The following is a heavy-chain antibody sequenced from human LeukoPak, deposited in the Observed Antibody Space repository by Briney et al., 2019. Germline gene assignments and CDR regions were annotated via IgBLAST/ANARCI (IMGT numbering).Heavy chain of an antibody. CDR2: IYHSGST. Sequence: PSETLSLTCAVSGGSISSGNWWSWVRQPPGKGLEWIGEIYHSGSTNYNPSLKSRVTISVDKSKNQFSLKLNSVTAADTAVYYCARYSGDTMIRGLIGSGLDWGQGTLVTVSS. V-gene: IGHV4-4*02. CDR3: ARYSGDTMIRGLIGSGLD. D-gene: IGHD3-10*01. CDR1: GGSISSGNW. J-gene: IGHJ4*02.